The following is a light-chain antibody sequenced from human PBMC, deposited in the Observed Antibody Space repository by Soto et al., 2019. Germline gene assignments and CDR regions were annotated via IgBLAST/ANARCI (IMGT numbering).Light chain of an antibody. CDR1: QSVLHSSNNKNY. CDR3: QQYYSTPCT. Sequence: DIVMTQSPDSLAVPLGERATINCKSSQSVLHSSNNKNYLAWYQQKPGQPPKLLIYWASTRESGVPDRFSGSGSGTDFTLTISSLKAEDVAVYYCQQYYSTPCTFGQGTKLEIK. CDR2: WAS. V-gene: IGKV4-1*01. J-gene: IGKJ2*02.